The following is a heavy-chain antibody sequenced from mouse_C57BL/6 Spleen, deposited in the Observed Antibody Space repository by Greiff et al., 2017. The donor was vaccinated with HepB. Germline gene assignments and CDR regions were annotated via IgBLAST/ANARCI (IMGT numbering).Heavy chain of an antibody. CDR3: ATQTAQALSYMDY. CDR2: IDPSDSYT. Sequence: QVQLQQPGAELVKPGASVKLSCKASGYTFTSYWMQWVNQRPGQGLEWIGEIDPSDSYTNYNQKFKGKATLTVDTSSSTAYMQLSSLTSEDSAVYYCATQTAQALSYMDYWGQGTSVTVSS. J-gene: IGHJ4*01. CDR1: GYTFTSYW. D-gene: IGHD3-2*02. V-gene: IGHV1-50*01.